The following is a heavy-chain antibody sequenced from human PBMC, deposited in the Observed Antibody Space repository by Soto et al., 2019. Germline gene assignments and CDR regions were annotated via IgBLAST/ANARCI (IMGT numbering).Heavy chain of an antibody. D-gene: IGHD3-9*01. CDR3: ARYYDILTGPRRGNRFDP. Sequence: QVQLVQSGAEVKKPGSSVKVSCKASGGTFSSYTISWVRQAPGQGLEWMGRIIPILGIANYAQKFQGRVTITADKSTSTAYMELSSLRSEDTAVYYCARYYDILTGPRRGNRFDPWGQGTLVTVSS. J-gene: IGHJ5*02. CDR2: IIPILGIA. V-gene: IGHV1-69*02. CDR1: GGTFSSYT.